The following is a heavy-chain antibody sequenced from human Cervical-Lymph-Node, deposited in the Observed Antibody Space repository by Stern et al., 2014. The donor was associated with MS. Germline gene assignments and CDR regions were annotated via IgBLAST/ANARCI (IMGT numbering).Heavy chain of an antibody. CDR2: ISPSSGTT. CDR1: GYTLSNHY. D-gene: IGHD4/OR15-4a*01. J-gene: IGHJ4*02. Sequence: QVQLVQSGAAVKKPGTSVQVSCKASGYTLSNHYIHWVRQAPGQGLEWLGIISPSSGTTTFAQKFQGRLTMTRDTSTSTFYMDLSSLRSEDTAVYCTRDIAGAATGFDFWGQGTLVTVSS. CDR3: TRDIAGAATGFDF. V-gene: IGHV1-46*01.